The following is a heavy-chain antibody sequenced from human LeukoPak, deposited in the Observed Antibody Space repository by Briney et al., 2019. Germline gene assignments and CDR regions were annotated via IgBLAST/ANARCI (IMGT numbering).Heavy chain of an antibody. J-gene: IGHJ4*02. D-gene: IGHD2-15*01. CDR3: AKGSGSSCYSPCDY. CDR2: ICANDGNT. CDR1: GLTFRNYA. V-gene: IGHV3-23*01. Sequence: PGGSLRLSCAASGLTFRNYAMSWVHQAPGKGLEWVSVICANDGNTYYADAVKGRFTISRDNSKDTLYLQMDSLRAEDTAVYYCAKGSGSSCYSPCDYRGQGILVTVSS.